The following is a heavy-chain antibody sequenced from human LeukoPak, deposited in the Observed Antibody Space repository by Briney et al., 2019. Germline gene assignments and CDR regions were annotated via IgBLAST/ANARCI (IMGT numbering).Heavy chain of an antibody. V-gene: IGHV2-70*11. CDR2: IDWDDDK. CDR3: ARMPHYSGRFDP. CDR1: GFSLSTSGMC. J-gene: IGHJ5*02. Sequence: SGPALVKPTQTLTLTCTFSGFSLSTSGMCVSWIRQPPGKALEWLARIDWDDDKYYSTSLKTRLTISKDTSKNQVVLTMTNMDPVDTATYYCARMPHYSGRFDPWGQGTLVTVSS. D-gene: IGHD4-11*01.